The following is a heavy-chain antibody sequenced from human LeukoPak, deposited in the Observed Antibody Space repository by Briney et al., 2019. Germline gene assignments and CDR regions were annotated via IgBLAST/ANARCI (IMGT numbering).Heavy chain of an antibody. Sequence: SVKVSCKASGYTFTGYYMHWVRQAPGQGLEWMGGIIPIFGTANYAQKFQGRVTITADKSTSTAYMELSSLRSEDTAVYYCARVLGYWGAFDIWGQGTMVTVSS. CDR3: ARVLGYWGAFDI. D-gene: IGHD7-27*01. J-gene: IGHJ3*02. V-gene: IGHV1-69*06. CDR2: IIPIFGTA. CDR1: GYTFTGYY.